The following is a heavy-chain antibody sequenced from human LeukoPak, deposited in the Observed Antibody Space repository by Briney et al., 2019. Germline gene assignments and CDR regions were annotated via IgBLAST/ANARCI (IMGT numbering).Heavy chain of an antibody. CDR2: IYYSGST. Sequence: SETLSLTCTVSGGSISSYFWSWIRQPPGKGLEWIGYIYYSGSTNYNPSLKSRVTISLDTSKNQFSLRLSSVTAADTAMYYCARQDYTTGWYFLDQWGQGTLVTVSS. D-gene: IGHD6-19*01. V-gene: IGHV4-59*01. CDR3: ARQDYTTGWYFLDQ. J-gene: IGHJ4*02. CDR1: GGSISSYF.